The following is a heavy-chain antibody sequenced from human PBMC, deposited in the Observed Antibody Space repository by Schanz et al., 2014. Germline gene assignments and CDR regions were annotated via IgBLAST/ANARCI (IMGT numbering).Heavy chain of an antibody. D-gene: IGHD2-2*01. CDR3: AKRCSSTSCSHGAFDI. V-gene: IGHV3-23*04. CDR2: IRGSGGST. CDR1: GFTFSNYA. J-gene: IGHJ3*02. Sequence: EVQLVESGGGLIQPGGSLRLSCAASGFTFSNYAMNWVRQAPGKGLKWVSGIRGSGGSTYYADSVKGRFTISRDNSKNTLYLQMNSLRDEDTAMYYCAKRCSSTSCSHGAFDIWGQGTMVTVSS.